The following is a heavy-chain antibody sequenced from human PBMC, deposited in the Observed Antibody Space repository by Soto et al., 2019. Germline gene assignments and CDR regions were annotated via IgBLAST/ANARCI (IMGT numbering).Heavy chain of an antibody. J-gene: IGHJ4*02. CDR2: ISYDGGKK. D-gene: IGHD1-7*01. V-gene: IGHV3-30*18. CDR3: AKDADGNYNFAY. Sequence: VQLVESGGGVVQSGRSLIVSCAASGFTFSDYGMHWVRQAPGKGPEWLAVISYDGGKKFYADAVKGRFTISRDNSKTTSYLQLNSLRPEDTAVYFCAKDADGNYNFAYWGQGTLVTVSS. CDR1: GFTFSDYG.